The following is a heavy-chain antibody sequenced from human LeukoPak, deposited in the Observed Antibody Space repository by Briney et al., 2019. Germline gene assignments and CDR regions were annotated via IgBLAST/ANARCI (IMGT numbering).Heavy chain of an antibody. D-gene: IGHD5-18*01. CDR3: AGQRGYSIWTRKNWFDP. J-gene: IGHJ5*02. V-gene: IGHV4-34*01. Sequence: SETLSLTCAVYGGSFSSYYWSWIRQPQGKGLEWIGEINPSGSTKYNPSFKSRVSISVDTSQNQFTLMLSSVTAAATAAIYFAGQRGYSIWTRKNWFDPWGQGTLVSVST. CDR1: GGSFSSYY. CDR2: INPSGST.